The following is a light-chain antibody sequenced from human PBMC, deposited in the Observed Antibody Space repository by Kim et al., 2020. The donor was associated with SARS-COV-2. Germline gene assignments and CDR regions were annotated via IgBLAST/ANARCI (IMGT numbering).Light chain of an antibody. Sequence: AVGQSAIITCLGNNIGSQNLHWYQQRPGQAPVLFIYRDTTRPSGIPDRFSGSNSGNTATLTISRAQAGDEADFYCQLWDSGTVFFGGGTQLTVL. CDR1: NIGSQN. V-gene: IGLV3-9*01. CDR3: QLWDSGTVF. CDR2: RDT. J-gene: IGLJ2*01.